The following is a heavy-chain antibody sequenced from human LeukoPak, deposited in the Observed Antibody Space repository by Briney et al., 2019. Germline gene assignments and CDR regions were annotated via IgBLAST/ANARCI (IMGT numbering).Heavy chain of an antibody. V-gene: IGHV3-30*03. CDR2: ISYDGSHK. CDR1: GFTFSSYG. J-gene: IGHJ6*02. CDR3: SASRPHYGDYYGLDV. D-gene: IGHD4/OR15-4a*01. Sequence: PGRSLRLSCAASGFTFSSYGMHGVREARGKGLECVAVISYDGSHKYSADSVKGRFTISRDNSKNTLYLHMNSLRTEDTAVYFCSASRPHYGDYYGLDVWGHGTTVTVSS.